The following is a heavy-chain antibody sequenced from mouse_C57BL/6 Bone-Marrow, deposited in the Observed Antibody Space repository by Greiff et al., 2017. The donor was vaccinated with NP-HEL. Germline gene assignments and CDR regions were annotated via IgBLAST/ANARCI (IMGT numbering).Heavy chain of an antibody. V-gene: IGHV5-6*01. J-gene: IGHJ4*01. D-gene: IGHD1-1*01. CDR1: GFTFSSYG. Sequence: EVNVVESGGDLVKPGGSLKLSCAASGFTFSSYGMSWVRQTPDKRLEWVATISSGGSYTYYPDSVKGRFTISRDNAKNTLYLQMSSLKSEDTAMYYCARDYGSRFYAMDYWGQGTSVTVSS. CDR2: ISSGGSYT. CDR3: ARDYGSRFYAMDY.